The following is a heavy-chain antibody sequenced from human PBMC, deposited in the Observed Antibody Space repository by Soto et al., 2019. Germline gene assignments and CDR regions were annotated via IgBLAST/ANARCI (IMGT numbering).Heavy chain of an antibody. V-gene: IGHV3-33*01. CDR3: ARDSYCSSTSCYVGDIDY. CDR2: IWYDGSNK. Sequence: GGSLRLSCAASGFTFSSYGMHWVRQAPGKGLEWVAVIWYDGSNKYYADSVKGRFTISRDNSKNTLYLQMNSLRAEDTAVYYCARDSYCSSTSCYVGDIDYWGQGTLVTVSS. CDR1: GFTFSSYG. J-gene: IGHJ4*02. D-gene: IGHD2-2*01.